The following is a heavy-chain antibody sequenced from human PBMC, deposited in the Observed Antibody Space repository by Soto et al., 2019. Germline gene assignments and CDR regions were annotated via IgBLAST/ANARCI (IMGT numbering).Heavy chain of an antibody. CDR2: IIPIFGTA. CDR1: GGTFSSYA. D-gene: IGHD3-22*01. J-gene: IGHJ3*02. Sequence: ASVKVSCKASGGTFSSYAISWVRQAPGQGLEWMGGIIPIFGTANYAQKFQGRVTITADESTSTAYMELSSLRSEDTAVYYCARPNYYDSSGSPYDAFDIWGQGTMVTVSS. CDR3: ARPNYYDSSGSPYDAFDI. V-gene: IGHV1-69*13.